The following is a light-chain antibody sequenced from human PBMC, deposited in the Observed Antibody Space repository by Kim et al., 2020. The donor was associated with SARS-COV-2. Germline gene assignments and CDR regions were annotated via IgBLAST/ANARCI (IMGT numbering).Light chain of an antibody. J-gene: IGKJ1*01. CDR1: QSVSSN. V-gene: IGKV3-15*01. Sequence: PGERATLSCRASQSVSSNLAWYQQKPGQAPRLLIYGASTRATGIPARFSGTGSGTEFTLTISSLQSEDFAVYYCQQYNNWPPWTFGQGTKVDIK. CDR3: QQYNNWPPWT. CDR2: GAS.